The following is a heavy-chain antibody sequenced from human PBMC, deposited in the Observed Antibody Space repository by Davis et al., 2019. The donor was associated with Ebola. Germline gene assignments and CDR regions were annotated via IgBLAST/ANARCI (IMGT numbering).Heavy chain of an antibody. D-gene: IGHD2-15*01. CDR3: AILTEGY. Sequence: GESLKISCEASGFTFSNYRMNWVRQAPGKGLEWVSSISSSSSYIHYADSMKGRITISRDSAKNSVYLQMNSLRGEDTAVYYCAILTEGYWGQGTLVTVSS. J-gene: IGHJ4*02. CDR2: ISSSSSYI. CDR1: GFTFSNYR. V-gene: IGHV3-21*01.